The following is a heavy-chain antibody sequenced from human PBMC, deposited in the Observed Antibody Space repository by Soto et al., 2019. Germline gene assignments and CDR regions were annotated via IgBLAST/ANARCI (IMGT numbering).Heavy chain of an antibody. D-gene: IGHD4-17*01. CDR3: ARSPEATVTAFDY. J-gene: IGHJ4*02. Sequence: QVQLQESGPGLVKPSQTLSLTCTVSGGSISSGGYYWSWIRQHPGKGLEWIGYIYYSGSTYYNPALTSRVTXSXDXXKNQFSLKLSSVTAADTAVYYCARSPEATVTAFDYWGQGTLVTVSS. CDR2: IYYSGST. CDR1: GGSISSGGYY. V-gene: IGHV4-31*03.